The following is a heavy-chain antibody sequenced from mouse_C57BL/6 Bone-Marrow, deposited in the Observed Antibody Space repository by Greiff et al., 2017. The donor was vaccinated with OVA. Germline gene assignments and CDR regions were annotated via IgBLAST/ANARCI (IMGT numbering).Heavy chain of an antibody. D-gene: IGHD3-3*01. CDR2: ISSGSSTI. CDR3: ARGGDPPFAY. J-gene: IGHJ3*01. CDR1: GFTFSDYG. V-gene: IGHV5-17*01. Sequence: EVHLVESGGGLVKPGGSLKLSCAASGFTFSDYGMHWVRQAPEKGLEWVAYISSGSSTIYYADTVKGRFTISRDNAKNTLFLQMTSLRSEDTAMYYCARGGDPPFAYWGQGTLVTVSA.